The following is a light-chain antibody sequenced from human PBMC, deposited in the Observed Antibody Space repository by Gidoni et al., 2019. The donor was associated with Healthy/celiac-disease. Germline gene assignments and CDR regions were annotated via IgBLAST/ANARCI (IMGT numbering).Light chain of an antibody. J-gene: IGKJ1*01. CDR3: KQYNSYPWT. Sequence: DIQMTQSPSTLSASVGDRVTITCRASQSSSSWLAWYQQKPGKAPKLLIYKASSLESGVPSRFSGSGSGTEFTLTISSLQPDDFATYYCKQYNSYPWTLGQGTKVEIK. CDR1: QSSSSW. V-gene: IGKV1-5*03. CDR2: KAS.